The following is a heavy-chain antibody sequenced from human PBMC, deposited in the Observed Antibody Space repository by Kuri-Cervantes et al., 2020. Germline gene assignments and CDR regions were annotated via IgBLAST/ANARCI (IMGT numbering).Heavy chain of an antibody. CDR3: ARERGSNGARPDVFDF. V-gene: IGHV1-2*02. D-gene: IGHD3-10*01. Sequence: ASVKVSCKASGYTFTGYYMHWVRQAPGQGLEWLGWSNPNSGGTNYAQKFRGRVSMTRDTSIGTAYMELSRLTSDDTAVYYCARERGSNGARPDVFDFWGQGTMVTVSS. CDR1: GYTFTGYY. CDR2: SNPNSGGT. J-gene: IGHJ3*01.